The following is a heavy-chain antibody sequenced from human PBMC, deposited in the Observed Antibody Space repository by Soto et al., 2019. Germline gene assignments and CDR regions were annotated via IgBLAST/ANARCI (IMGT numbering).Heavy chain of an antibody. Sequence: ASVKVSCKASGYTFTSYAMHWVRQAPGQRLEWMGWINACNGNTKYSQTFQGTVTSTIHTSASTAYMKLSSLRSEDTAVYYYERGNLERVRQPGMDVWGPGTTVTAS. V-gene: IGHV1-3*01. D-gene: IGHD1-1*01. CDR2: INACNGNT. J-gene: IGHJ6*02. CDR3: ERGNLERVRQPGMDV. CDR1: GYTFTSYA.